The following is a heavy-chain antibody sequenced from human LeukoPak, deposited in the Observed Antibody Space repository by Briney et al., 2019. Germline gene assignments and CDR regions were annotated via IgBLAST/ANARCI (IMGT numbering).Heavy chain of an antibody. J-gene: IGHJ4*02. CDR2: IIPILGIA. CDR1: GGTFSRYT. V-gene: IGHV1-69*04. Sequence: SVKVSCKASGGTFSRYTFSWVRQAPGQGLEWMGRIIPILGIANYAQKFQGRVTITADKSTSTAYMELSSLRSEDTAVYYCARESVTGDPLDYWGQGTLVTVSS. CDR3: ARESVTGDPLDY. D-gene: IGHD7-27*01.